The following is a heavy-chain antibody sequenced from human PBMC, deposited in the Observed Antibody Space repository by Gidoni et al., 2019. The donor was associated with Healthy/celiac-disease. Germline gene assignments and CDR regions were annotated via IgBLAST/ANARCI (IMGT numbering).Heavy chain of an antibody. D-gene: IGHD3-3*01. Sequence: QVQLQESGPGLVKPSETVSLTCAVAGYSISSGYYWGWILQPPGKGLEWIGRIAHSGSTYYNPSLKSRVTISVDTSKNQFSLKLSSVTSADTAVYYCARGLLKLAWLWTWFDPWGQGTLVTVSS. CDR2: IAHSGST. V-gene: IGHV4-38-2*01. CDR1: GYSISSGYY. J-gene: IGHJ5*02. CDR3: ARGLLKLAWLWTWFDP.